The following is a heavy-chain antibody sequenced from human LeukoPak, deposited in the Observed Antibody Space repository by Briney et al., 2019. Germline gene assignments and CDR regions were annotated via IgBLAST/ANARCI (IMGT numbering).Heavy chain of an antibody. CDR1: GFTFSSYS. V-gene: IGHV3-48*04. Sequence: GGSLRLSCAASGFTFSSYSMNWVRRAPGKGLEWVSYISSSSSTIYYADSVKGRFTISRDNAKNSLYLQMNSLRVEDTAVYYCARGHPHGWELYLDYWGQGTLLTVSS. D-gene: IGHD1-26*01. CDR3: ARGHPHGWELYLDY. J-gene: IGHJ4*02. CDR2: ISSSSSTI.